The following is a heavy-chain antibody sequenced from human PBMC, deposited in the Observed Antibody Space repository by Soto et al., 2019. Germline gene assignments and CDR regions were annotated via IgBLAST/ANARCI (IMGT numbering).Heavy chain of an antibody. CDR2: INHSGST. Sequence: QVQLQQWGAGLLKPSETLSLTCAVYGGSFSGYYWSWIRQPPGKGLEWIGEINHSGSTNYNPSLXSXVXXSVDTSKNQFSLKLSSVTAADTAVYYCARGRILGWWGQGTLVTVSS. CDR3: ARGRILGW. J-gene: IGHJ4*02. V-gene: IGHV4-34*01. CDR1: GGSFSGYY. D-gene: IGHD3-3*01.